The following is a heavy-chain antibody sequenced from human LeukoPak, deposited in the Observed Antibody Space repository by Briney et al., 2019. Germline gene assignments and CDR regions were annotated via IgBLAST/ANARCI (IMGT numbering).Heavy chain of an antibody. V-gene: IGHV3-30*18. Sequence: GGSLRLSCAASGFTFSSYGMHWVRQAPGKGLEWVAVISYDGSNKYYADSVKGRFTISRDNSKNTLYLQMNSLRAEDTAVYYCAKWAVDYYGSGSYFDYWGQGTLVTVSS. CDR2: ISYDGSNK. CDR3: AKWAVDYYGSGSYFDY. J-gene: IGHJ4*02. D-gene: IGHD3-10*01. CDR1: GFTFSSYG.